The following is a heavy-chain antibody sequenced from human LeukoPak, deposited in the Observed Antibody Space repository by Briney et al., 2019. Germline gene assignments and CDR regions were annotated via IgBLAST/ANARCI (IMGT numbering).Heavy chain of an antibody. Sequence: SETLSLTCTVSGGSISSGSYYWSWIRQPAGKGLEWIGRIYTSGSTNYNPSLKSRVTISVDTSKNQFSPKLSSVTAADTAVYYCARDVYYYDSSHSRAFDIWGQGTMVTVSS. CDR3: ARDVYYYDSSHSRAFDI. J-gene: IGHJ3*02. V-gene: IGHV4-61*02. D-gene: IGHD3-22*01. CDR1: GGSISSGSYY. CDR2: IYTSGST.